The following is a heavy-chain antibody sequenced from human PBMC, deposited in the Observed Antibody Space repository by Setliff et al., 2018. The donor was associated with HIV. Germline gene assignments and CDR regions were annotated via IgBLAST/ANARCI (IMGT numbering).Heavy chain of an antibody. J-gene: IGHJ2*01. Sequence: SETLSLTCAVYVESFSGFYWSWIRQPPGKGLEWIGEINHSGSTNYNPSLKSRVTISVDTSTNQFSLKLSSVTAADTAVYYCARQAVAGTGPLFDLWGRGTLVTVSS. CDR3: ARQAVAGTGPLFDL. CDR1: VESFSGFY. D-gene: IGHD6-19*01. CDR2: INHSGST. V-gene: IGHV4-34*01.